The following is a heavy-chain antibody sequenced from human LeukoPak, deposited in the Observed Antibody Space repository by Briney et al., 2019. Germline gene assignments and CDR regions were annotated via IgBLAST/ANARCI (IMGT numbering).Heavy chain of an antibody. J-gene: IGHJ6*04. V-gene: IGHV3-30*04. D-gene: IGHD2-2*01. CDR1: GFTFSSYA. CDR3: ARGYQDYYSYYGMDV. CDR2: ISYDVSNK. Sequence: GGSPRLSCAASGFTFSSYAMHWVRQAPGKGLEWVAVISYDVSNKYYADSVKGRFTISRDNSKNTLYLKMNSLRAEDTAVYYCARGYQDYYSYYGMDVWGKGTTVTVSS.